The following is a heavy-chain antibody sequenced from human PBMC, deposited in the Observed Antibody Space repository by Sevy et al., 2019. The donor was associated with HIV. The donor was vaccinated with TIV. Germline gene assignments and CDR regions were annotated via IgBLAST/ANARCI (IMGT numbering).Heavy chain of an antibody. D-gene: IGHD2-2*02. CDR2: SNPNSGGT. CDR1: GYTFTGYY. CDR3: ARAGGYCSSTSCNRPWFDP. V-gene: IGHV1-2*02. Sequence: ASVKVSCKASGYTFTGYYMHWVRQAPGQGLEWMGWSNPNSGGTNYAQKFQGRVTMTRDTSISTAYMELSRLRSDDTAVYYCARAGGYCSSTSCNRPWFDPWGQRTLVTVSS. J-gene: IGHJ5*02.